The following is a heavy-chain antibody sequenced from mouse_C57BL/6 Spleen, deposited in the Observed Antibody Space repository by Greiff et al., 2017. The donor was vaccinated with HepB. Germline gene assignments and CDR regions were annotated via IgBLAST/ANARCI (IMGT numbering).Heavy chain of an antibody. CDR3: ARLDSSAIYAMDY. V-gene: IGHV5-6*01. J-gene: IGHJ4*01. CDR2: ISSGGSYT. D-gene: IGHD3-2*02. CDR1: GFTFSSYG. Sequence: VQLKESGGDLVKPGGSLKLSCAASGFTFSSYGMSWVRQTPDKRLEWVATISSGGSYTYYPDSVKGRFTISRDNAKNTLYLQMSSLKSEDTAMYYCARLDSSAIYAMDYWGQGTSVTVSS.